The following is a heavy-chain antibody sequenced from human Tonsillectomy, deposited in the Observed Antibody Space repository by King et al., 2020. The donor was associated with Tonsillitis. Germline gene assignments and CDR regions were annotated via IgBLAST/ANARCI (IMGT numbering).Heavy chain of an antibody. D-gene: IGHD2-2*01. J-gene: IGHJ4*02. CDR1: GYTFTSDG. V-gene: IGHV1-18*01. Sequence: QVQLVQSGGEVNKPGASVKVSCKASGYTFTSDGIIWVRQAPGQGLEWMGWLRAYNGNTNYAHKLQGSVTMTTDTSTSTAYMELRSLRSDDTAVYYCARDSCSSTSCQYGTLFDFWGQGTLVTVSS. CDR2: LRAYNGNT. CDR3: ARDSCSSTSCQYGTLFDF.